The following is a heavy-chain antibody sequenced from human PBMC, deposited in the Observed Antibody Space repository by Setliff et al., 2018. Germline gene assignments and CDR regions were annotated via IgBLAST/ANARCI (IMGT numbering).Heavy chain of an antibody. D-gene: IGHD1-26*01. J-gene: IGHJ3*02. CDR3: ARARGSGARAFDI. V-gene: IGHV1-3*01. Sequence: ASVKVSCKASGYIFTSNAIHWVRQAPGQRLEWMGWVSAAGGDAKYSQKFQDRVTITRDTSATTAYIGLSSLRSEDTAVYYCARARGSGARAFDIWGQGTMVTVSS. CDR1: GYIFTSNA. CDR2: VSAAGGDA.